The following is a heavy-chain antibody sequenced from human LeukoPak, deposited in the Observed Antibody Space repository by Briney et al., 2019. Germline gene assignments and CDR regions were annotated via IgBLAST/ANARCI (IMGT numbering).Heavy chain of an antibody. J-gene: IGHJ4*02. CDR3: ARDKRGSYADY. Sequence: SETLSLTCTVSGGSMSNYYWGWIRQPPGKGLEWIGYIYYSGSTSYNPSLKGRATISVDTSSNQFSLKLSSVTAADTAIYYCARDKRGSYADYWGQGTLVTVSS. CDR2: IYYSGST. CDR1: GGSMSNYY. V-gene: IGHV4-59*01. D-gene: IGHD3-16*01.